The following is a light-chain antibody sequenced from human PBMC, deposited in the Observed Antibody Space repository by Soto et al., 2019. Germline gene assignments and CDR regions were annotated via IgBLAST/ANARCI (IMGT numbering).Light chain of an antibody. V-gene: IGLV3-21*02. CDR1: NIGTKS. J-gene: IGLJ1*01. Sequence: SYELTQPPSVSGAPGQTARVTCEKNNIGTKSVYWYQQKPGQAPVLVVYDDRDRPSGIPERFSGSNSGTTATLTISRVEAGDEADYFCQVWDISSDHYVFGTGTKVTVL. CDR2: DDR. CDR3: QVWDISSDHYV.